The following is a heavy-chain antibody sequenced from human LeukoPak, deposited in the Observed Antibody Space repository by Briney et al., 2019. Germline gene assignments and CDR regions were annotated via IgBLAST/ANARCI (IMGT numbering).Heavy chain of an antibody. Sequence: AASVKVSCKASGYTFTSYGISWVRQAPGRGLEWMGWISAYNGNTNYAQKLQGRVTMTTDTSTSTAYMELRSLRSDDTAVYYCARDRLGRYYYDSSGYNDYWGQGTLVTVSS. CDR1: GYTFTSYG. CDR2: ISAYNGNT. J-gene: IGHJ4*02. V-gene: IGHV1-18*01. CDR3: ARDRLGRYYYDSSGYNDY. D-gene: IGHD3-22*01.